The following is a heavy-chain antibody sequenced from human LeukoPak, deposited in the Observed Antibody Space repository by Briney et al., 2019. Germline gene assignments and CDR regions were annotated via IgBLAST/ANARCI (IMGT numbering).Heavy chain of an antibody. J-gene: IGHJ4*02. CDR1: GFTFSSYR. CDR2: ISYDGSNK. CDR3: AKDLSEYSYAGGFDY. Sequence: GGSLRLSCAASGFTFSSYRMHWVRQAPGKGLEWVAVISYDGSNKYYADSVKGRFTISRDNSKNTLYLQMSSLRVEDTAVYYCAKDLSEYSYAGGFDYWGQGTLVTVSS. V-gene: IGHV3-30*18. D-gene: IGHD5-18*01.